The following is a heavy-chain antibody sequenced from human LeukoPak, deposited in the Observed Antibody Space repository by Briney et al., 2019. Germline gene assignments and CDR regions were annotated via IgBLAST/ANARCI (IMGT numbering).Heavy chain of an antibody. CDR2: INAGNGNT. Sequence: ASVKVSCKASGYTFTSYAMHWVRQAPGQRLEWMGWINAGNGNTKYSQKFQGRVTITRDTSASTAYMELSSLRSEDTAVYYCARGFLTGYTFGYWGQGTLVTVSS. J-gene: IGHJ4*02. CDR1: GYTFTSYA. V-gene: IGHV1-3*01. CDR3: ARGFLTGYTFGY. D-gene: IGHD3-9*01.